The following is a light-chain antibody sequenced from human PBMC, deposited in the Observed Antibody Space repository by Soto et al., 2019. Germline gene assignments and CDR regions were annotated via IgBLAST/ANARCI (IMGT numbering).Light chain of an antibody. J-gene: IGLJ1*01. CDR2: SNN. CDR1: SSNVGSNS. V-gene: IGLV1-44*01. Sequence: QPVLTQPPSASGAPGQRVIVSCSGVSSNVGSNSVNWYQHLPGSAPKLLIFSNNQRPSGVPDRLSGSKSGTSASLAIGGLQSDDEADYYCAAWDDSLSAYVFGSGTKVTVL. CDR3: AAWDDSLSAYV.